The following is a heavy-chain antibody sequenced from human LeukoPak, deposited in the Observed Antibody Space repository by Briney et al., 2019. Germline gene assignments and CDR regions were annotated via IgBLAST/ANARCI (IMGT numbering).Heavy chain of an antibody. CDR3: ARGPSMVPNHFDY. Sequence: GGSLRLSCAASGFTVSSNYMSWVRQAPGKGLEWVSVIYSGGSTYCADSVKGRFTISRDNSKNTLYLQMNSLRAEDTAVYYCARGPSMVPNHFDYWGQGTLVTVSS. D-gene: IGHD3-10*01. CDR2: IYSGGST. J-gene: IGHJ4*02. CDR1: GFTVSSNY. V-gene: IGHV3-53*01.